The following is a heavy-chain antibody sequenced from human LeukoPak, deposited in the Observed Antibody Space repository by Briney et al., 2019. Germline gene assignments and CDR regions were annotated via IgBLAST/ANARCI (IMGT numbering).Heavy chain of an antibody. V-gene: IGHV1-69*04. CDR3: ASTYCGGDCYSVWYFDL. D-gene: IGHD2-21*02. CDR2: IIPILGIA. J-gene: IGHJ2*01. Sequence: SVKVSFKASGGTFSSYAISWVRQAPGQGLEWMGRIIPILGIANYAQKFQGRVTITADKSTSTAYMELSSLRSEDTAVYYCASTYCGGDCYSVWYFDLWGRGTLVTVSS. CDR1: GGTFSSYA.